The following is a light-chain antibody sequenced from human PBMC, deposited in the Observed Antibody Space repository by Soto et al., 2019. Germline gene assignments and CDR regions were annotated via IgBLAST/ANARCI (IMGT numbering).Light chain of an antibody. CDR3: QHRNT. CDR2: AAS. CDR1: QSVSSSY. V-gene: IGKV3-20*01. J-gene: IGKJ2*01. Sequence: EIVLTQSPGTLSLFPGERATLSCWASQSVSSSYLGWYQQKPGQAPRLLIYAASSRAIDIPDRFSGSGSGTQFTLTISGLEPEDFALYYCQHRNTFGQGTKLQIK.